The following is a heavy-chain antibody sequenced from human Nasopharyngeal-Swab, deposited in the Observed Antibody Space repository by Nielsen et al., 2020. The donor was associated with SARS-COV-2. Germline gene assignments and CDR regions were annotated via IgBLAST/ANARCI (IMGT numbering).Heavy chain of an antibody. CDR3: ARDGLTYYDILTGYSWFDP. CDR2: ISSSSTI. CDR1: GFTFSSYS. D-gene: IGHD3-9*01. V-gene: IGHV3-48*02. J-gene: IGHJ5*02. Sequence: GESLKISCAASGFTFSSYSTNWVRQAPGKGLEWVSYISSSSTIYYADSVKGRFTISRDNAKNSLYLQMNSLRDEDTAVYYCARDGLTYYDILTGYSWFDPWGQGTLVTVSS.